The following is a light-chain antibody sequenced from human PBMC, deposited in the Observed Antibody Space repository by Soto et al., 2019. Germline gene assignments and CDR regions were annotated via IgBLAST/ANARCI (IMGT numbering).Light chain of an antibody. Sequence: DIQMTQSPSTLSASVGDRVTITCRASQSISSWLAWYQQKPGKAPKLLIYKASSLESGVPSRFSGSGSGTEFTLTISSLRPDDFATYYCQQYNSPSITFGQGTRLEIK. CDR1: QSISSW. V-gene: IGKV1-5*03. J-gene: IGKJ5*01. CDR3: QQYNSPSIT. CDR2: KAS.